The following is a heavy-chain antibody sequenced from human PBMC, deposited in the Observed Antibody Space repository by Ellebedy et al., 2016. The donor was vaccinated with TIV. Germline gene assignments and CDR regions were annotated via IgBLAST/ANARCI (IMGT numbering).Heavy chain of an antibody. CDR1: GFTFGSFA. Sequence: GGSLRLSCAASGFTFGSFAMHWVRQAPGKGLEWLSVISGDGSSAYLADSVKGRFTLTRDNSKKTLYLQMNRLRTEDTAVYYCAKGSSSGFNYDRVGFEYWGQGTLVTVPS. V-gene: IGHV3-23*01. CDR2: ISGDGSSA. CDR3: AKGSSSGFNYDRVGFEY. D-gene: IGHD3-22*01. J-gene: IGHJ4*02.